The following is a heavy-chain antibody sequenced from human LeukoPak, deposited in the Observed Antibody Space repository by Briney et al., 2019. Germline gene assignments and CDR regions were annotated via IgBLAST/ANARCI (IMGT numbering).Heavy chain of an antibody. CDR3: ASDKVTY. J-gene: IGHJ4*02. CDR2: INKDGSEK. V-gene: IGHV3-7*01. Sequence: GGSLRLSCAASGFTFSSYSMNWVRQAPGKGLEWVAHINKDGSEKYYVDSVKGRFTISRDNAKNSLYLQMNSLRVEDTAVYYCASDKVTYWGQGTLVTVSS. CDR1: GFTFSSYS.